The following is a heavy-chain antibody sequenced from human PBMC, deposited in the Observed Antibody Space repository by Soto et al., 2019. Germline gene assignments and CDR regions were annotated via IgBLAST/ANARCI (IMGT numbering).Heavy chain of an antibody. J-gene: IGHJ6*02. D-gene: IGHD2-15*01. CDR2: ISYDGSNK. CDR3: ASEGPSYWVVVAATYPQRGYGMDV. V-gene: IGHV3-30-3*01. Sequence: QVQLVESGGGVVQPGRSLRLSCAASGFTFSSYAMHWVRQAPGKGLEWVAVISYDGSNKYYADSVKGRFTISRDNSKNTLYLQMNSLRAEDTAVYYCASEGPSYWVVVAATYPQRGYGMDVWGQGTTVTVSS. CDR1: GFTFSSYA.